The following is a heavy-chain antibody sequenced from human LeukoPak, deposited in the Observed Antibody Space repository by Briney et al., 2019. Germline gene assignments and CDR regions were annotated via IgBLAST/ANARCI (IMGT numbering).Heavy chain of an antibody. D-gene: IGHD5-18*01. J-gene: IGHJ4*02. CDR3: ATSDTAMLIFDY. CDR2: FDPEDGET. Sequence: GASVKVSCKVSGYTLTELSMHWVRQAPGKGLERMGGFDPEDGETIYAQKFQGRVTMTEDTSTDTAYMELSSLRSEDTAVYYCATSDTAMLIFDYWGQGTLVTVSS. V-gene: IGHV1-24*01. CDR1: GYTLTELS.